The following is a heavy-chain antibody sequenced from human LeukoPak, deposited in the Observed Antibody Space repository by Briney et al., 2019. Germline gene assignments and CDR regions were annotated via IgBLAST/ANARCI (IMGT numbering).Heavy chain of an antibody. CDR3: ARDYDVLSGNYVDY. CDR2: IYHSGST. CDR1: GGSISSSSYY. D-gene: IGHD3-3*01. Sequence: SETLSLTCTVSGGSISSSSYYWGWIRQPPGKGLEWIGEIYHSGSTNYNPSLKSRVTISVDKSKNQFSLNLTSVTAADTAVYYCARDYDVLSGNYVDYWGQGTLVTVSS. V-gene: IGHV4-39*07. J-gene: IGHJ4*02.